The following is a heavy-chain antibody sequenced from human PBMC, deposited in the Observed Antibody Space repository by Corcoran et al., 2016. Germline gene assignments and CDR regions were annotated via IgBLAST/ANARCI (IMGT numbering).Heavy chain of an antibody. D-gene: IGHD3-22*01. J-gene: IGHJ5*02. Sequence: QVQLQQWGAGLLKPSETLSLTCAVYGGSFSHYYWTWIRQPPGKGLEWIGEINHSGSTNYNPSLKSRVTISVDTSKNQFSLKLSSVTAADTAVYYCARRGRRFTMIVEGWFDPWGQGILVTVSS. CDR1: GGSFSHYY. CDR2: INHSGST. CDR3: ARRGRRFTMIVEGWFDP. V-gene: IGHV4-34*01.